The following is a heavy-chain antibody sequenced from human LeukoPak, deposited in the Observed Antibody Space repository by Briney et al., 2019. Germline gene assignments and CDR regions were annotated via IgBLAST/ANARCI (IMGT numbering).Heavy chain of an antibody. Sequence: GASVKVSCKASGYTFTGYYMRWVRQAPGQGLEWMGWINPKSGGTNYAQKFQGRVTMTRDTSISTVYMELSRLRSDDTAVYYCARVPPFGESEMYFDYWGQGTLVTFSS. CDR3: ARVPPFGESEMYFDY. CDR1: GYTFTGYY. J-gene: IGHJ4*02. D-gene: IGHD3-10*01. V-gene: IGHV1-2*02. CDR2: INPKSGGT.